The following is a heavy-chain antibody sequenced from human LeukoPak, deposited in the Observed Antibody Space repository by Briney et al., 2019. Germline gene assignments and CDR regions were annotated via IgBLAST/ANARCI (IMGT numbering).Heavy chain of an antibody. J-gene: IGHJ4*02. CDR1: GITFSSYG. D-gene: IGHD7-27*01. Sequence: GGSLRLSCAASGITFSSYGMSWVRQAPGKGLEWVSSISSTGGTTYYADSVKGRFTISRDNAKNSLYLQMNSLRAEDTAVYYCARLTGDYDYFDYWGQGTLVTVSS. CDR3: ARLTGDYDYFDY. V-gene: IGHV3-48*01. CDR2: ISSTGGTT.